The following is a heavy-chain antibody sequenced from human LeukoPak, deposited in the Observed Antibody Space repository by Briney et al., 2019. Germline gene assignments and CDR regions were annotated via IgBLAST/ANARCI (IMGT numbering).Heavy chain of an antibody. CDR2: IYYSGST. D-gene: IGHD3-22*01. J-gene: IGHJ5*02. CDR1: GGSISSYY. V-gene: IGHV4-59*01. Sequence: SETLSLTCTVSGGSISSYYWTWIRQPPGKGLEWIGYIYYSGSTTYNPSLKSRVTISVDTSKNQVSLRLSSVTAADTAVYYCASSPPLDYGSSVYYDAYSTWGQGTLVTVSS. CDR3: ASSPPLDYGSSVYYDAYST.